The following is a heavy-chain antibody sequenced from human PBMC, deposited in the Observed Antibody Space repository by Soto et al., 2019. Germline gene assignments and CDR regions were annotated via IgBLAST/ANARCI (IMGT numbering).Heavy chain of an antibody. Sequence: SETLSLTCTVSGGSISDYYWSWIRQPPGKGLEWIGYIYYSGSTSYNPSLKSRVTITVDTSKNQFSLKLTSVTAADTAVYYCARSTAGATVPAYWGQGTLVTVSS. CDR1: GGSISDYY. CDR3: ARSTAGATVPAY. J-gene: IGHJ4*02. D-gene: IGHD1-26*01. V-gene: IGHV4-59*01. CDR2: IYYSGST.